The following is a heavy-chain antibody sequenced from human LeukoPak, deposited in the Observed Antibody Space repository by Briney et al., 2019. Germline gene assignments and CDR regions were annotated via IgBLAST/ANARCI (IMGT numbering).Heavy chain of an antibody. CDR2: INPNSGGT. D-gene: IGHD2-2*01. CDR3: ARHCSSNSCPPDGNY. V-gene: IGHV1-2*02. Sequence: ASVKVSCKASGYTFTGYYMHWVRQAPGQGLEWMGWINPNSGGTNYAQKFQGRVTMTRDTSISTAYMELSRLRSDDTAVYYCARHCSSNSCPPDGNYWGQGTLVTVSS. CDR1: GYTFTGYY. J-gene: IGHJ4*02.